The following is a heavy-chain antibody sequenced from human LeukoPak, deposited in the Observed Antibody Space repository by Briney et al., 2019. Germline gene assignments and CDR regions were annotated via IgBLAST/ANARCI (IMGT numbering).Heavy chain of an antibody. CDR2: INHSGST. V-gene: IGHV4-34*01. J-gene: IGHJ4*02. D-gene: IGHD2-21*02. CDR1: GGSFSGYY. Sequence: SETLSLTCAVYGGSFSGYYWSWIRQPPGKGLEWIGEINHSGSTNYNPSLKSRVTISVDTSKNQFSLKLSSVTAADTALYYCATLRGASTAVFDSWGQGALVTVSS. CDR3: ATLRGASTAVFDS.